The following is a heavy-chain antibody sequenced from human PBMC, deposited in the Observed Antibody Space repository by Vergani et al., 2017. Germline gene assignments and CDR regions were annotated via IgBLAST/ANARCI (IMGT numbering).Heavy chain of an antibody. V-gene: IGHV5-51*01. CDR2: IYPGDSDT. Sequence: EVQLVQSGAEVKKPGESLKISCKGSGYSFTSYWIGWVRQMPGKGLEWMGIIYPGDSDTRDSPSFQGQVTISADKSISTAYLQWSSLKASDTAMYYCARHDDYGDYLYYFDYWGQGTLVTVSS. J-gene: IGHJ4*02. D-gene: IGHD4-17*01. CDR1: GYSFTSYW. CDR3: ARHDDYGDYLYYFDY.